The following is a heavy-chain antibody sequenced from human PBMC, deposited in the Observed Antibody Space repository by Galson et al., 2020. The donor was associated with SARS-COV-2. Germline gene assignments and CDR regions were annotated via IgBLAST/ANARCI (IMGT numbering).Heavy chain of an antibody. D-gene: IGHD4-17*01. CDR3: ARLHYGEYAPEAFDI. CDR1: GTSISSGSYS. CDR2: ISHSGGT. Sequence: SESLSLTCAVSGTSISSGSYSWNWIRQPPWKGLEWIGYISHSGGTYYNPSLKSRVTISGDRSKNQFSLRLSSVTAADTAVYYCARLHYGEYAPEAFDIWGTGTRVTVAS. J-gene: IGHJ3*02. V-gene: IGHV4-30-2*01.